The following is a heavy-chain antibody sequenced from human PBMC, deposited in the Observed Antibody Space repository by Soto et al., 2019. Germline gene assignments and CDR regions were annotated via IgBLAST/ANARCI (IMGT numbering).Heavy chain of an antibody. J-gene: IGHJ6*02. CDR1: GFTFSSYS. D-gene: IGHD3-22*01. V-gene: IGHV3-21*01. CDR2: ISSSSSYI. Sequence: GGSLRLSCAASGFTFSSYSMNWVRQAPGKGLEWVSSISSSSSYIYYADSMKGRFTISRDNAKNSLYLQMNSLRAEDTAAYYCARDNWLRVGPYYYDSSGYQAGYYGMDVWRQGT. CDR3: ARDNWLRVGPYYYDSSGYQAGYYGMDV.